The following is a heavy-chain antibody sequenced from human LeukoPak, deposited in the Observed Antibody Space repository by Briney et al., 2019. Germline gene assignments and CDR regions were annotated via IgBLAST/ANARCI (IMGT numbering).Heavy chain of an antibody. D-gene: IGHD3-22*01. CDR1: GFTFSCYA. J-gene: IGHJ5*02. CDR2: TSGSAGST. V-gene: IGHV3-23*01. Sequence: GGSLRLSCAASGFTFSCYALSWIRPAPGKGLEWVSATSGSAGSTYYAHAVQGRFTISRDNSKNTLHPQMNSPRAQDQPLYYCAKDPESYYYDSSRSEHRFDPWGQGTLVTVSS. CDR3: AKDPESYYYDSSRSEHRFDP.